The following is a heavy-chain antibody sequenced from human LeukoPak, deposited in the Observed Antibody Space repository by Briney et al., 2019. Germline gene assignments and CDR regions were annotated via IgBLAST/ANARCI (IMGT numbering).Heavy chain of an antibody. J-gene: IGHJ4*02. CDR3: ARVPKGVPAAGVDY. Sequence: GGSLRLSCAASGFIFSSYSMNWVRQAPGKGLEWVSSISSSSSYIYYADSVKGRFTISRDNAKNSLYLQMNSLRAEDTAVYYCARVPKGVPAAGVDYWGQGTLVTVSS. D-gene: IGHD2-2*01. CDR2: ISSSSSYI. CDR1: GFIFSSYS. V-gene: IGHV3-21*01.